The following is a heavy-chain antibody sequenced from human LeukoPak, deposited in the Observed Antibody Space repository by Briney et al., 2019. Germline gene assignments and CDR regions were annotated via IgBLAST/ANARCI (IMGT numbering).Heavy chain of an antibody. D-gene: IGHD6-25*01. CDR2: IGRSGTTI. V-gene: IGHV3-11*04. CDR1: GFTFSDYY. J-gene: IGHJ4*02. CDR3: ARGSHGVAATDTPFDY. Sequence: GGSLRLSCAASGFTFSDYYMSWIRQVPGKGLEWVSYIGRSGTTIHYADSVRGRFTISRDNAKNSLYLQVNSLRAEDTAVYYCARGSHGVAATDTPFDYWGQGTLVTVSS.